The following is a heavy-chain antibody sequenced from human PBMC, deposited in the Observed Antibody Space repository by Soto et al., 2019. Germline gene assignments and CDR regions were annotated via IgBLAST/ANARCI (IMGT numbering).Heavy chain of an antibody. CDR2: IIPSSQKT. D-gene: IGHD3-3*02. V-gene: IGHV1-69*01. Sequence: QVQLVQSGAEAKKPGSSVKVSCKASGGTFNNYVLNWVRQAPGQGLEWVGGIIPSSQKTNYAQKFQGRLTITADATITYMEMSSLRSDDTAVYYCARRHVSSVHFLRFDYWGQGTLVTVSS. CDR3: ARRHVSSVHFLRFDY. J-gene: IGHJ4*02. CDR1: GGTFNNYV.